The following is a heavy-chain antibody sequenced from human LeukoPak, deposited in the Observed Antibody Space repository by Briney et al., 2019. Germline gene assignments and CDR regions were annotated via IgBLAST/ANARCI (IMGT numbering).Heavy chain of an antibody. D-gene: IGHD3-22*01. Sequence: GGSLRLSCAASGFTFSNVWVSWVRQAPGKGLEWVARIKSKTDGGTTDYAAPVKGRFTITRDDSKNTLYLQMNSLKTEDTAVYHCTTENYDSSGYWSYYFDYWGQGTLVTVSS. J-gene: IGHJ4*02. CDR1: GFTFSNVW. V-gene: IGHV3-15*01. CDR2: IKSKTDGGTT. CDR3: TTENYDSSGYWSYYFDY.